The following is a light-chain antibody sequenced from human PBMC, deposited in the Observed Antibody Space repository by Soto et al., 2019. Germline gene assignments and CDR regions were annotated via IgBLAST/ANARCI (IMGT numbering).Light chain of an antibody. V-gene: IGKV3-20*01. CDR1: QSVASHY. CDR3: QQYGVSPTWT. CDR2: GAS. Sequence: EVVLTQSPGTLSLSPGERATLSCRASQSVASHYLAWYQQRPGQAPRLLIYGASNRANGIPDRFSGSGSGTDFTLTISKLDPDDFAVYYCQQYGVSPTWTFGQGTKVEI. J-gene: IGKJ1*01.